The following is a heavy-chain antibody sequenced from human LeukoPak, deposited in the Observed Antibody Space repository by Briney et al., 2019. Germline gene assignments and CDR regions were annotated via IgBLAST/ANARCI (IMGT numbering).Heavy chain of an antibody. Sequence: PGGSLRLSCAASGFTFSSYAMSWVRQAPGKGLEWVSAISGSGGSTYYADSVKGRFTISRDNSKNTLYLQMNSLRAEDTAVYYCANLPLEFGTTIGLDYWGQGTLVTVSS. V-gene: IGHV3-23*01. J-gene: IGHJ4*02. CDR2: ISGSGGST. CDR1: GFTFSSYA. CDR3: ANLPLEFGTTIGLDY. D-gene: IGHD1-1*01.